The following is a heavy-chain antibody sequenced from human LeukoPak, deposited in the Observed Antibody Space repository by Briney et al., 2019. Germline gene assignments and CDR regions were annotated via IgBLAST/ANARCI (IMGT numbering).Heavy chain of an antibody. CDR3: ARALQSNTRGFDY. CDR2: ISSSDSTI. CDR1: GFTFSSYE. J-gene: IGHJ4*02. V-gene: IGHV3-48*03. Sequence: PGGSLRLSCAASGFTFSSYEMNWVRQAPGKGLEWVSYISSSDSTIYYADSVKGRFTISRENAKNSLYLQMNSLRAEDTAVYYCARALQSNTRGFDYWGQGTLVTVSS. D-gene: IGHD4-11*01.